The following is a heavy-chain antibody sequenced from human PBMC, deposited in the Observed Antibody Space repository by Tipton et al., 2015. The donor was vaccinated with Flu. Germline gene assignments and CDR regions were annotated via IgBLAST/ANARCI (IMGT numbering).Heavy chain of an antibody. CDR3: ARVRDYYDSSGYDYYYYGMDV. Sequence: TLSLTCTVSGGPITSGADYWSWIRQHPGKGLEWIGHIYYIGSTNYNPSLKSRVTISMDTSKNQFPLKLSSMTAADTAVYYCARVRDYYDSSGYDYYYYGMDVWGQGTTVTVSS. J-gene: IGHJ6*02. CDR2: IYYIGST. V-gene: IGHV4-31*03. CDR1: GGPITSGADY. D-gene: IGHD3-22*01.